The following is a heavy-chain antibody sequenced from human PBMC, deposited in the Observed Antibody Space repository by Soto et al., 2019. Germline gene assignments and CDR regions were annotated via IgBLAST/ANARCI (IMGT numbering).Heavy chain of an antibody. CDR1: GFPFGGYG. Sequence: GGSLRLSCGASGFPFGGYGGNWVRQAPGKGLEWVSYISSSSLTIYYADSVKGRFTISRDNAKNSLYLQMNSLRAEDTAVYYCAREGCGSARCLNDFDSWGQGTLVTVSS. CDR2: ISSSSLTI. V-gene: IGHV3-48*01. J-gene: IGHJ4*02. CDR3: AREGCGSARCLNDFDS. D-gene: IGHD2-2*01.